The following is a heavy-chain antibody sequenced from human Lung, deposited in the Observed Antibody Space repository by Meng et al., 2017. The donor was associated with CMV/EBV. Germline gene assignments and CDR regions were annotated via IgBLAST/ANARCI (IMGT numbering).Heavy chain of an antibody. V-gene: IGHV3-30*04. J-gene: IGHJ4*02. D-gene: IGHD3-3*01. CDR3: ARDSLSGYSPRFDY. Sequence: SLRLSCAASGFIFSSYAMHWVRQAPGKGLEWVAVISYDGSNKYYADSVKGRFTISRDNSKNTLYLQMNSLRAEDTAVYYCARDSLSGYSPRFDYWGQGXLVTVSS. CDR2: ISYDGSNK. CDR1: GFIFSSYA.